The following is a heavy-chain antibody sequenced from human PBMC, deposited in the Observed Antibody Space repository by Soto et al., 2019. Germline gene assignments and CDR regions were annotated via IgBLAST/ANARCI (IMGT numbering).Heavy chain of an antibody. CDR2: INPNSGGT. D-gene: IGHD2-21*02. V-gene: IGHV1-2*02. J-gene: IGHJ4*02. CDR1: GYTFTGYY. Sequence: ASVKVSCKASGYTFTGYYMHWVRQAPGQGLEWMGWINPNSGGTNYGQKFQGRVTMTRDTSISTAYMELSRLRSDDTAVYYCARLGMYGDLDYWGQGTLVTVSS. CDR3: ARLGMYGDLDY.